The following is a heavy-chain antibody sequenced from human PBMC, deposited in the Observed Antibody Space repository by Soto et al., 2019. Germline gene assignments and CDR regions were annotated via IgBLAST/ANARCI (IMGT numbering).Heavy chain of an antibody. CDR2: IYHSGST. CDR1: GGSISSGGYS. V-gene: IGHV4-30-2*01. Sequence: QLQLQESGSGLVRPSQTLSLTCAVSGGSISSGGYSWDWIRQPPGKGLEWIGYIYHSGSTLYNPSILSRVTIPVDKSTTQFALKVRSVPAADTAVYYCARDQLEGNWFDPWGQGTLVTVSS. J-gene: IGHJ5*02. D-gene: IGHD1-1*01. CDR3: ARDQLEGNWFDP.